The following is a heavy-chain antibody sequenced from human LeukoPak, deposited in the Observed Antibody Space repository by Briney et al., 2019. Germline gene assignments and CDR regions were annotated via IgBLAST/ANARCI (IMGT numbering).Heavy chain of an antibody. CDR1: GYTFTGYD. J-gene: IGHJ4*02. CDR2: INPNSGGT. Sequence: GASVKASCKASGYTFTGYDMHWVRQAPGQGLEWMGWINPNSGGTNYAQKFQGRVTMTRDTSISTAYMELSRLSSDDTAVYYCARNSWYSDYWGQGTLVSGSS. V-gene: IGHV1-2*02. CDR3: ARNSWYSDY. D-gene: IGHD6-13*01.